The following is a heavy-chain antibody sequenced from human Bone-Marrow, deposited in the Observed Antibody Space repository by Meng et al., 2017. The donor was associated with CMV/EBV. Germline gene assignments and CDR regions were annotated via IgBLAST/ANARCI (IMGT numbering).Heavy chain of an antibody. Sequence: GESLKISCAASGFTFSNAWMSWVRQAPGKGLEWVGRIKSKTDGGTTDYAAPVKGRFTISRENAKNSLYLQMNSLRAGDTAVYYCAKGDYYYGMDVWGQGTTVTVSS. CDR2: IKSKTDGGTT. V-gene: IGHV3-15*01. CDR3: AKGDYYYGMDV. CDR1: GFTFSNAW. J-gene: IGHJ6*02. D-gene: IGHD3-16*01.